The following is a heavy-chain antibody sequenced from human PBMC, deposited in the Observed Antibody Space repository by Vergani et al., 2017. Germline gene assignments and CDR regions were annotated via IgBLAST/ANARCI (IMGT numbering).Heavy chain of an antibody. CDR2: ISSSSSYI. J-gene: IGHJ6*03. Sequence: EVQLVESGGGLVKPGGSLRLSCAASGFTFSSYSMNWVRQAPGKGLEWVSSISSSSSYIYYADSVKGRFTITRDNAKNSLYLQMNSLRAEDTAVYYCARGRSAAPRRSGPYDYYMYVWGKVTTVTVSS. CDR3: ARGRSAAPRRSGPYDYYMYV. D-gene: IGHD3-10*01. V-gene: IGHV3-21*01. CDR1: GFTFSSYS.